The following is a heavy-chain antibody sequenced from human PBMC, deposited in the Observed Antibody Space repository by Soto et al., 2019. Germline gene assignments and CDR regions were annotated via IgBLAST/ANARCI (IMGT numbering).Heavy chain of an antibody. D-gene: IGHD4-4*01. Sequence: EVQLLESGGGLVQPGGSLRLSCAASGFTFSSYAMSWVRQAPGKGLEWVSAISGSGAGTYYADSVKGRFTISRDNSKNTLYLQMNCLRAEDTAVYYCAKAPYGVTFPFDYWGQGTLVTVSS. CDR1: GFTFSSYA. CDR3: AKAPYGVTFPFDY. J-gene: IGHJ4*02. V-gene: IGHV3-23*01. CDR2: ISGSGAGT.